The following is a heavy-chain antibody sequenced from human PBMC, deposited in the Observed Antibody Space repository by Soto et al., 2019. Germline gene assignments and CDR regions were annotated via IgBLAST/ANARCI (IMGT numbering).Heavy chain of an antibody. CDR2: ISSSSSYI. V-gene: IGHV3-21*01. Sequence: GGSLRLSCAASGFTFSSYSMNWVRQAPGKGLEWVSSISSSSSYIYYADSVKGRFTISRDNAKNSLYLQMNSLRAEDTAVYYCARDPRYYYDSSGYYSPYYFDYWGQGTLVTVSS. CDR3: ARDPRYYYDSSGYYSPYYFDY. CDR1: GFTFSSYS. D-gene: IGHD3-22*01. J-gene: IGHJ4*02.